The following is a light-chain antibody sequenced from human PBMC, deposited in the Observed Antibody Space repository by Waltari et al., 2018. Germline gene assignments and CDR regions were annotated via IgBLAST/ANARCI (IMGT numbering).Light chain of an antibody. Sequence: DIVMTQSPDSLAVSLGEGATISCKSSQSVFYSSKNKNYLAWYQQKPGQAPKLLIYRASTRESGVPDRFSGSGSGTDFTLTISSLQAEDVAVYYCQQYYGNPRTFGQGTKLEIK. CDR1: QSVFYSSKNKNY. CDR2: RAS. CDR3: QQYYGNPRT. J-gene: IGKJ2*01. V-gene: IGKV4-1*01.